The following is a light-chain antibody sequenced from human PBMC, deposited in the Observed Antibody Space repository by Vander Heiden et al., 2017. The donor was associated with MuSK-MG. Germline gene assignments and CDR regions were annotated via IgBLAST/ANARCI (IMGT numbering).Light chain of an antibody. Sequence: EIVMTQSPATLSVSPGDRATLSCRASQSVSSNLAWYQRKPGQAPRLLIYGASTRASGVPARFSGSGSGTEFTLTISSLQSEDFAVYYCQQYQSWWTFGQGTKVEVK. CDR1: QSVSSN. CDR3: QQYQSWWT. V-gene: IGKV3-15*01. J-gene: IGKJ1*01. CDR2: GAS.